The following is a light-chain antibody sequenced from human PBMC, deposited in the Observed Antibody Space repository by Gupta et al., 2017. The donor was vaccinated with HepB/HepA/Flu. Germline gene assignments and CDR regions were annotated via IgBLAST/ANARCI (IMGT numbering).Light chain of an antibody. V-gene: IGKV1-39*01. CDR3: QQSHSMPIT. CDR1: QNISSF. Sequence: DIQMTQSPSSLSASVCDRVTITCRARQNISSFLNWYQQKPGKAPNLLIYSASNLQSGVPSRFSGSGSATDFTLTINRLQPEDFATYYCQQSHSMPITFGGGTKV. CDR2: SAS. J-gene: IGKJ4*01.